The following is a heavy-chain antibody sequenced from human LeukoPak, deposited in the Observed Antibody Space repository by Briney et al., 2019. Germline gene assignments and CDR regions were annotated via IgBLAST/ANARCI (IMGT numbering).Heavy chain of an antibody. CDR2: IYTSGST. D-gene: IGHD3-22*01. CDR3: ARSSYYDSSGYLDY. Sequence: PSETLSLTCTVSGGSISSGSYYWSWIRQPAGKGLEWIGRIYTSGSTNYNPSPKSRVTISVDTSKNQFSLKLSSVTAADTAVYYCARSSYYDSSGYLDYRGQGTLVTVSS. J-gene: IGHJ4*02. V-gene: IGHV4-61*02. CDR1: GGSISSGSYY.